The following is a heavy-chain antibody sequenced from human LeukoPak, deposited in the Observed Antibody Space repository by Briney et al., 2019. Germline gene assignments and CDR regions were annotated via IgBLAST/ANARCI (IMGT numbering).Heavy chain of an antibody. J-gene: IGHJ5*02. CDR3: AREPSYSSSWYTTCDH. Sequence: PGGSLRLSCAASGFTFSSYGMSWVRQAPGKGLEWVSYITLSSSTTYYADSVKGRFTISRDNAKKSLYLQMNSLRAEDTAVYCAREPSYSSSWYTTCDHWGQGILVTVSS. D-gene: IGHD6-13*01. V-gene: IGHV3-48*01. CDR2: ITLSSSTT. CDR1: GFTFSSYG.